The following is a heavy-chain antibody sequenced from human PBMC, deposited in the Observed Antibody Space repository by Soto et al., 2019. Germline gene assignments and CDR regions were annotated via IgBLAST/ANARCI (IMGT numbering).Heavy chain of an antibody. CDR1: GFTFSSYS. D-gene: IGHD6-25*01. CDR2: ISSSSSYI. CDR3: ARDPPGSDAFDI. V-gene: IGHV3-21*01. Sequence: GGSLRLSCAASGFTFSSYSMNWVRQAPGKWLEWVSSISSSSSYIYYADSVKGRFTISRDNAKNSLYLQMNSLRAEDTAVYYCARDPPGSDAFDIWGQGTMVTVSS. J-gene: IGHJ3*02.